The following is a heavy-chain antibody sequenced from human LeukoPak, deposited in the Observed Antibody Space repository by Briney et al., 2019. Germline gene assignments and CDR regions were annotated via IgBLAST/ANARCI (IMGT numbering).Heavy chain of an antibody. CDR1: GFTFSSYA. CDR3: ARDKPYYGGRTGAYYYYYGMDV. D-gene: IGHD4-23*01. Sequence: GGSLRLSCAASGFTFSSYAMHWVRQAPGKGLEWVAVISYDGSNKYYADSVKGRFTISRDNSKNTLYLQMNSLRAEDTAVYYCARDKPYYGGRTGAYYYYYGMDVWGQGTTVTVSS. CDR2: ISYDGSNK. J-gene: IGHJ6*02. V-gene: IGHV3-30-3*01.